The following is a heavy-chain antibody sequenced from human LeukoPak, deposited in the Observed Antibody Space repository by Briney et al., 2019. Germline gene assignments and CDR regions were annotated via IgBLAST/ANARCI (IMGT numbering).Heavy chain of an antibody. Sequence: SETLSLTCAVYGGSFSGYYWSWIRQPPGKGLEWIGEINHSGSTNYNPSLKNRVTISVDTSKNQFSLKLSSVTAADTAVYYCARRVPLGSSTSKDYYMDVWGKGTTVTVSS. V-gene: IGHV4-34*01. J-gene: IGHJ6*03. CDR2: INHSGST. D-gene: IGHD2-2*01. CDR3: ARRVPLGSSTSKDYYMDV. CDR1: GGSFSGYY.